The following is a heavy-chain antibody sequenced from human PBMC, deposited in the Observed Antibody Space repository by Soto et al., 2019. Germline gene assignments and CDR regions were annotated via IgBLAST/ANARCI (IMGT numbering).Heavy chain of an antibody. CDR3: AKGTSSSWKNFDY. V-gene: IGHV3-23*01. D-gene: IGHD6-13*01. CDR1: GFTFSSYA. Sequence: GGSLRLSFAASGFTFSSYAMNWVRQAPGKGLEWVSTISGSGGTTYYADSVKGRFTISRDNSKNTLYLQMSSLRAEDTAVWYCAKGTSSSWKNFDYWGQGALVTVSS. CDR2: ISGSGGTT. J-gene: IGHJ4*02.